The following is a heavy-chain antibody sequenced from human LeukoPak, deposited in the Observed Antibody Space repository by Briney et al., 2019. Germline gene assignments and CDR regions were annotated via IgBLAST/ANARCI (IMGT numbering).Heavy chain of an antibody. Sequence: ASVKVSCKASGFTFTSSAVQWVRQARGQRLEWIGWIVVGSGNTNYAQKFQERVTITRDMSTSTAYMELSSLRSEDTAVYYCAASGTRYRYYYYMDVWGKGTTVTVSS. CDR3: AASGTRYRYYYYMDV. CDR2: IVVGSGNT. J-gene: IGHJ6*03. D-gene: IGHD1-1*01. CDR1: GFTFTSSA. V-gene: IGHV1-58*01.